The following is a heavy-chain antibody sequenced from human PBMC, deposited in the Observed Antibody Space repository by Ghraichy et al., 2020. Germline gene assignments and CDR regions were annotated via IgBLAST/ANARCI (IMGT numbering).Heavy chain of an antibody. Sequence: GGSLRLSCAASGFTFSSYSINWVRQAPGKRLEWVSSISSSSNNIYYADSVKGRFTISRDNANNSLYLHMNRLRAEDTAVYFCARGSPGAAMVSYYGMDVWGQGTTVTVSS. CDR3: ARGSPGAAMVSYYGMDV. CDR1: GFTFSSYS. CDR2: ISSSSNNI. V-gene: IGHV3-21*01. J-gene: IGHJ6*02. D-gene: IGHD5-18*01.